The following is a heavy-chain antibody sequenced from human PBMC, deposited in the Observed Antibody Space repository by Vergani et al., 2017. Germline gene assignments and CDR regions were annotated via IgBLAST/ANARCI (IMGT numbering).Heavy chain of an antibody. Sequence: EVQLLESGGGLVQPGGSLRLSCAASGFTFSSYAMSWVRQAPGKGLEWVSYFSNSGSAIYYADSVKGRFTISRDNAKNSLYLQMNSLRAEDTAVYYCARGRVAAAGTPRYFDLWGRGTLVTVSS. V-gene: IGHV3-48*03. J-gene: IGHJ2*01. CDR1: GFTFSSYA. CDR2: FSNSGSAI. D-gene: IGHD6-13*01. CDR3: ARGRVAAAGTPRYFDL.